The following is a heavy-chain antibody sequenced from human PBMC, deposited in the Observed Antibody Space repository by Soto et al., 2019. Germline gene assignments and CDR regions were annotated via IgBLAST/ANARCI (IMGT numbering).Heavy chain of an antibody. CDR2: INYSGST. Sequence: SETLSLTCTVSGGSISSYYWSWIRQPPGKGLEWIGYINYSGSTNYNPSLKSRVTISVDTSKNQFSLKLSSVTAADTAVYYCARQGYYDFWSGPHMDVWGKGTTVTVSS. J-gene: IGHJ6*03. V-gene: IGHV4-59*08. D-gene: IGHD3-3*01. CDR1: GGSISSYY. CDR3: ARQGYYDFWSGPHMDV.